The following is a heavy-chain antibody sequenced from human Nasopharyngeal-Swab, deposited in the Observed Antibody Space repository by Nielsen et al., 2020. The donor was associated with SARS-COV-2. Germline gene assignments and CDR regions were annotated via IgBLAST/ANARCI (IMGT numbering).Heavy chain of an antibody. D-gene: IGHD2-15*01. Sequence: GESLKISCAASGFTFSSYAMHWVRQAPGKGLEWVSVIYSGVSTYYADSVKGRFTISRDNSKNTLYLQMNSLRAEDTAVHYCARDSECSGGRWYYNYYYGMDVWGQGTTVTVSS. V-gene: IGHV3-53*01. J-gene: IGHJ6*02. CDR2: IYSGVST. CDR3: ARDSECSGGRWYYNYYYGMDV. CDR1: GFTFSSYA.